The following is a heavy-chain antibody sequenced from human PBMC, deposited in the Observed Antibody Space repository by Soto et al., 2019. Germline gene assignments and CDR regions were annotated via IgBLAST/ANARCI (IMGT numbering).Heavy chain of an antibody. CDR1: GYTLTELS. V-gene: IGHV1-24*01. Sequence: ASVKVSCKVSGYTLTELSMHWVQQAPGKELEWRGGFDPEDGETTYAQKFQARVTMTAVPSPDTAYMELRSLRSEATAVYYCATDRPYGWFDPWGQGTLVTVSS. CDR2: FDPEDGET. CDR3: ATDRPYGWFDP. J-gene: IGHJ5*02. D-gene: IGHD4-17*01.